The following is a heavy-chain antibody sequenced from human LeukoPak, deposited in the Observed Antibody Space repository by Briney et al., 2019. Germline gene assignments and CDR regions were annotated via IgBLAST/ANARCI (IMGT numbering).Heavy chain of an antibody. CDR3: ARHTPTTLNYDFWSGTPYFDY. Sequence: SETLSLTCTVSGGSISSYYWSWIRQPPGKGLEWIGYIYYSGSTNYNPSLKSRVTISVDTSKSQFTLKLSSVTAADTAVYYCARHTPTTLNYDFWSGTPYFDYWGQGTLVTVSS. CDR1: GGSISSYY. CDR2: IYYSGST. V-gene: IGHV4-59*01. D-gene: IGHD3-3*01. J-gene: IGHJ4*02.